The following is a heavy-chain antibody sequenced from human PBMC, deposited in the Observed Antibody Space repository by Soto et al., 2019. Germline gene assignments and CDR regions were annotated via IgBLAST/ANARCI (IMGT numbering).Heavy chain of an antibody. Sequence: SETLSLTCTVSGGSISGGDYYWSWIRQPPGKGLEWIGYIYYSGSTYYNPSLKSRVTISVDTSKNQFSLKLSSVTAADTAVYYCARAAGMRPNWFDPWGQGTLVTVSS. J-gene: IGHJ5*02. CDR2: IYYSGST. CDR1: GGSISGGDYY. V-gene: IGHV4-30-4*02. CDR3: ARAAGMRPNWFDP.